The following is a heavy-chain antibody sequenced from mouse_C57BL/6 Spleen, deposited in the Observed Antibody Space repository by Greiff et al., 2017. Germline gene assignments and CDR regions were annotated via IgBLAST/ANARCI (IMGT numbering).Heavy chain of an antibody. D-gene: IGHD2-4*01. CDR3: AILYCDYDYFDY. J-gene: IGHJ2*01. CDR1: GYTFTSYW. Sequence: QVQLQQPGAELVKPGASVKLSCKASGYTFTSYWMHWVKQRPGQGLEWIGMIHPNSGSTNYNEKFKSKATLTVDKSSSTAYMQLSSLTSEDSAVYYCAILYCDYDYFDYWGQGTTLTVSS. V-gene: IGHV1-64*01. CDR2: IHPNSGST.